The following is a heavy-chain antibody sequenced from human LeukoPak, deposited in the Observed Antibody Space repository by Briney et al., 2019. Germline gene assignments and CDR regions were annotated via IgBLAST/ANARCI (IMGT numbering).Heavy chain of an antibody. Sequence: SQTLSLTCTVSGGSISSSSYYWGWIRQPPGKGLEWIGSIYYSGSTYYNPSLKSRVTISVDTSKNQFSLKLSSVTAADTAVYYCARDHCSGGSCYFGYWGQGTLVTVSS. D-gene: IGHD2-15*01. CDR3: ARDHCSGGSCYFGY. V-gene: IGHV4-39*07. CDR2: IYYSGST. CDR1: GGSISSSSYY. J-gene: IGHJ4*02.